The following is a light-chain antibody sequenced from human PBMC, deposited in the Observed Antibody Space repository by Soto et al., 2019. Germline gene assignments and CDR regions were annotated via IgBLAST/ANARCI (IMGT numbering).Light chain of an antibody. Sequence: QSVLTQPPSVSGAPGQRGTISCTRSSSNIGAAYDVHWYQHLPGTAPKLLIYGNNNRPSGVPDRFSGYKSGTSASLAITGLQAEDEADYYCQSYDSSLSGWVFGGGTKLTLL. CDR2: GNN. V-gene: IGLV1-40*01. CDR1: SSNIGAAYD. J-gene: IGLJ3*02. CDR3: QSYDSSLSGWV.